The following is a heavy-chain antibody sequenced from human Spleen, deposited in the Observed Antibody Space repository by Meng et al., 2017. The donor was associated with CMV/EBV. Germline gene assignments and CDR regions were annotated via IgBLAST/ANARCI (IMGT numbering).Heavy chain of an antibody. D-gene: IGHD6-6*01. J-gene: IGHJ6*02. V-gene: IGHV3-13*01. CDR2: IVTAGDT. Sequence: GGSLRLSCAASGFTFSSYDMHWVRQATGKGLVWVSVIVTAGDTYYSGSVKSRFTISRENAKNSLYLQMNSLRAGDTAVYYCASGRNIAAPYYYYYDMDVWGQGTTVTVSS. CDR1: GFTFSSYD. CDR3: ASGRNIAAPYYYYYDMDV.